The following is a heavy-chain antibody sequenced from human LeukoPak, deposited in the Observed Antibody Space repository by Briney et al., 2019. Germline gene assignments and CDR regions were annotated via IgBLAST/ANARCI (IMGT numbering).Heavy chain of an antibody. Sequence: ASVKVSCKASGGTFSSYAISWVRQAPGQGLEWMGGIIPIFGTANYAQKFQGRVTITADESTSTAYMELSSLRSEDTAVYYCARGPSYEYQLPYGNYYYMDVWGKGATVTVSS. V-gene: IGHV1-69*13. D-gene: IGHD2-2*01. J-gene: IGHJ6*03. CDR2: IIPIFGTA. CDR1: GGTFSSYA. CDR3: ARGPSYEYQLPYGNYYYMDV.